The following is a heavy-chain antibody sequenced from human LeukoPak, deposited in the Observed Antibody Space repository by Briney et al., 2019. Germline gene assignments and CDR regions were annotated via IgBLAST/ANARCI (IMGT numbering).Heavy chain of an antibody. Sequence: SETLSLTCTVSGGSISSSSYYWGWIRQPPGKGLEWIGSIYYSGSTYYNPSLRSRVTISVDTSKNQFSLKLSSVTAADTAVYYCATDPDYGDYVWARSGYYYGMDVWGQRTTVTVSS. J-gene: IGHJ6*02. D-gene: IGHD4-17*01. CDR1: GGSISSSSYY. V-gene: IGHV4-39*07. CDR2: IYYSGST. CDR3: ATDPDYGDYVWARSGYYYGMDV.